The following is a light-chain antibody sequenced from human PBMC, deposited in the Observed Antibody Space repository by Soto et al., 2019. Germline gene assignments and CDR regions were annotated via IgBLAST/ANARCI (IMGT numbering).Light chain of an antibody. J-gene: IGLJ3*02. CDR1: SGSVSTTYY. Sequence: QTVVTQEPSFSVSPGGTVTLTCGLSSGSVSTTYYPSWYQLTPGQAPRTLIYHTNTRSSGVPDRFSGSILGNKAALTITGAQADDESDYSCVLYMGSGIWVFGGRTKLTVL. CDR2: HTN. V-gene: IGLV8-61*01. CDR3: VLYMGSGIWV.